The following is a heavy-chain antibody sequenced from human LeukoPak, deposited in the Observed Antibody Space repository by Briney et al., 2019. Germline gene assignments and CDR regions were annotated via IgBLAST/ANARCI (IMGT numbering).Heavy chain of an antibody. V-gene: IGHV3-7*01. J-gene: IGHJ3*02. D-gene: IGHD3-22*01. CDR1: GFTFSSNW. CDR3: ARGEDYYDSSGLPHDAFDI. CDR2: IKEDGSEK. Sequence: GGSLRLSCAASGFTFSSNWMNWVRQAPGKGLEWVANIKEDGSEKYYADSEKGRFTISRDNSKNLLYLQMNSLRAEDTAVYYCARGEDYYDSSGLPHDAFDIWGQGTMVTVSS.